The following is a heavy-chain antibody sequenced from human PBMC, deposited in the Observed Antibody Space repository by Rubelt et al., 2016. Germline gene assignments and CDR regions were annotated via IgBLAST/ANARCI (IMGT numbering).Heavy chain of an antibody. J-gene: IGHJ4*02. V-gene: IGHV3-53*01. CDR2: IYSGGST. CDR3: AKGVTVTTFDYFDY. CDR1: GFTVSSNY. D-gene: IGHD4-17*01. Sequence: GGSLRLSCAASGFTVSSNYMSWVRQAPGKGLEWVSVIYSGGSTYYADSVKGRFTISRDNSKNTLYLQMNSLRAEDTAVYYCAKGVTVTTFDYFDYWGQGTLVTVSS.